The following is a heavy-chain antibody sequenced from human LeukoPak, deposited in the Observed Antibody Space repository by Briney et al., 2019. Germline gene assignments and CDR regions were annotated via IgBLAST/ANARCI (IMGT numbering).Heavy chain of an antibody. CDR3: AKNPIRGQHQDAFDI. Sequence: SVKVSCKASGGTFSSYAISWVRQAPGQGLEWMGGIIPIFGTANYAQKFQGRVTITTDESTSTAYMELSSLRSEDTAVYYCAKNPIRGQHQDAFDIWGQGTMVTVSS. J-gene: IGHJ3*02. D-gene: IGHD3-10*01. V-gene: IGHV1-69*05. CDR2: IIPIFGTA. CDR1: GGTFSSYA.